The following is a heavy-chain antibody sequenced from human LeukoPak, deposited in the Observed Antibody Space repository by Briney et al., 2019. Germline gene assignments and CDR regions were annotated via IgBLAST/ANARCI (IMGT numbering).Heavy chain of an antibody. CDR3: ARGHGGYCGGGSCYLDY. D-gene: IGHD2-15*01. CDR2: IYTSGST. J-gene: IGHJ4*02. V-gene: IGHV4-4*07. Sequence: SETLFLTCTVSGGSISYYYWSWIRQPAGKGLEWIGRIYTSGSTNYNPSLKSRVTMSVDTSKNQFSLKLSSVTAADTAIYFCARGHGGYCGGGSCYLDYWGQGTLVTVSS. CDR1: GGSISYYY.